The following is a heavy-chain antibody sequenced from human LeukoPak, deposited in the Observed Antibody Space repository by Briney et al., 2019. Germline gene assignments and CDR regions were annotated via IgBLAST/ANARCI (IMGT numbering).Heavy chain of an antibody. CDR2: ISAYNGNT. D-gene: IGHD3-10*01. CDR1: GYTFTSYD. J-gene: IGHJ6*02. V-gene: IGHV1-18*01. CDR3: AREHSWFGESPPTYYYYYGMDV. Sequence: PGASVKVSCKASGYTFTSYDINWVRQAPGQGLEWMGWISAYNGNTNYAQKLQGRVTMTTDTSTSTAYMELRSLRSDDTAVYYCAREHSWFGESPPTYYYYYGMDVWGQGTTVTVSS.